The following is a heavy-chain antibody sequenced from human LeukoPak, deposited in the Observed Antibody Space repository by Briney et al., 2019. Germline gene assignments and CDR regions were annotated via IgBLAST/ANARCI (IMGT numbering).Heavy chain of an antibody. Sequence: SVKVSCKASGGTFSSYAISWVRQAPGQGLEWMGRIIPIFGTANYAQKFQGRVTITTDDSTSTAYMELSSLRSEDTAVYYCARDLSGYDFWSGYYVYWGQGTLVTVSS. V-gene: IGHV1-69*05. CDR1: GGTFSSYA. CDR2: IIPIFGTA. J-gene: IGHJ4*02. CDR3: ARDLSGYDFWSGYYVY. D-gene: IGHD3-3*01.